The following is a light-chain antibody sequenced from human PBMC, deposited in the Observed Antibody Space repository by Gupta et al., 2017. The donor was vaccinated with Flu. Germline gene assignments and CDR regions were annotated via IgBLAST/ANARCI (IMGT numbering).Light chain of an antibody. CDR3: SSYTSTTTPGV. J-gene: IGLJ1*01. CDR2: EVS. CDR1: SSDVGGYNY. V-gene: IGLV2-14*01. Sequence: QSALTQPASVSGSPRQSITISCTGTSSDVGGYNYVSWYQQHPGKPPKLMIYEVSNRPSGVSNRFPGSKSGNTASLTISGLHSEDEADYFCSSYTSTTTPGVFGTGTRVTVL.